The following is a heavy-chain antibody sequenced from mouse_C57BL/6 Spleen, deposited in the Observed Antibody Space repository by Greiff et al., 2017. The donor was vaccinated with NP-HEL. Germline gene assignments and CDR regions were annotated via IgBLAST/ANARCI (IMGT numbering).Heavy chain of an antibody. J-gene: IGHJ4*01. D-gene: IGHD1-1*01. CDR2: IWTGGGT. V-gene: IGHV2-9-1*01. CDR3: ARNYYGSSFPFYYAMDY. Sequence: QVQLPQSGPGLVAPPQSLSLTCTVPGVSLTSYALNWVRQPPGKGLEWLVVIWTGGGTNYNSALKSRLSISKDNSKSQVFLKMNSLQTDDTARYYCARNYYGSSFPFYYAMDYWGQGTSVTVSS. CDR1: GVSLTSYA.